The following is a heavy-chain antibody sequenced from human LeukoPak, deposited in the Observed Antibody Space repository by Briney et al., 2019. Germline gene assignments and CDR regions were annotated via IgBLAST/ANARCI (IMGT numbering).Heavy chain of an antibody. CDR2: IYYSGST. Sequence: PSQTLSLTCTVSGSSISSGGYYWSWIRQHPGKGLEWIGYIYYSGSTYYNPSLKSRVTISVDTSKNQFSLKLSSVTAADTAVYYCASNLRYFDWLSQSPYYYYGMDVWGKGTTVTVSS. D-gene: IGHD3-9*01. J-gene: IGHJ6*04. CDR1: GSSISSGGYY. V-gene: IGHV4-31*03. CDR3: ASNLRYFDWLSQSPYYYYGMDV.